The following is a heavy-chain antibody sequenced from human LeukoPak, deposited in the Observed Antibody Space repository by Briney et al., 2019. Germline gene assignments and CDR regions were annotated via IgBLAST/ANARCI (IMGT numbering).Heavy chain of an antibody. CDR1: GGSISSYY. CDR3: ARTDGWFGDPYYYGMDV. D-gene: IGHD3-10*01. Sequence: PSETLSLTCTVSGGSISSYYWSWIRQPPGKGLEWIGYIYYSGSTNYNPSLESRVTISVDTSKNQFSLKLSSVTAADTAVYYCARTDGWFGDPYYYGMDVWGQGTTVTVSS. CDR2: IYYSGST. V-gene: IGHV4-59*01. J-gene: IGHJ6*02.